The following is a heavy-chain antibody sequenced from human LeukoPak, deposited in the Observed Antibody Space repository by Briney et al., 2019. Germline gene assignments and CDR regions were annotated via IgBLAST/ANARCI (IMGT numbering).Heavy chain of an antibody. CDR3: ARDGYSSSWYDYYFDY. V-gene: IGHV3-48*02. Sequence: PGGSLRLSCAASGFTFSSYSMNWVRQAPGKGLEWVSYISSSSSTIYYADSVKGRFTISRDNAKNSLCLQMNSLRDEDTAVYYCARDGYSSSWYDYYFDYWGQGTLVTVSS. J-gene: IGHJ4*02. CDR1: GFTFSSYS. CDR2: ISSSSSTI. D-gene: IGHD6-13*01.